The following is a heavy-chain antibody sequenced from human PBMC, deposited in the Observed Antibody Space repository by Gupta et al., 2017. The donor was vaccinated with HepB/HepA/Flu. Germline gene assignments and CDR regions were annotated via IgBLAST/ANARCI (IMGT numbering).Heavy chain of an antibody. CDR3: AREAYSSSYNWFDP. J-gene: IGHJ5*02. CDR1: GYTFTGYY. CDR2: INPNSGGT. Sequence: QVQLVQSGAEVKKPGASVKASCKASGYTFTGYYMHWVRQPPGQGLEWMGWINPNSGGTNYAKKCQGRVTMTRDTSISTAYMELSRLRSDDTAVYYCAREAYSSSYNWFDPWGQGTLVTVSS. D-gene: IGHD6-13*01. V-gene: IGHV1-2*02.